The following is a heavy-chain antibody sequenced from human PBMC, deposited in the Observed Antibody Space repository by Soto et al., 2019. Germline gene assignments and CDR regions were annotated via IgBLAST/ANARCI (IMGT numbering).Heavy chain of an antibody. CDR1: GGSVSGGSYN. D-gene: IGHD5-12*01. CDR2: IYYSGST. V-gene: IGHV4-61*01. J-gene: IGHJ4*02. CDR3: ARGGGYDSFDV. Sequence: SAPLSLTRTVSGGSVSGGSYNWSWIRQPPGKGLEWIGYIYYSGSTNYNPSLKRRVTISVDTSKNQFSLKLSSVTAADTAVYYCARGGGYDSFDVWGQGIQVT.